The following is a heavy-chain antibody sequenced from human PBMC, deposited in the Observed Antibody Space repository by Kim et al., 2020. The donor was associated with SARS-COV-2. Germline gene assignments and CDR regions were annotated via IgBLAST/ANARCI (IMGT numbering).Heavy chain of an antibody. D-gene: IGHD4-17*01. CDR2: IYYSGST. V-gene: IGHV4-59*13. CDR1: RGSISSYY. CDR3: ARRGPYGDYED. Sequence: SETLSLTCTVSRGSISSYYWSWIRQPPGKGLEWIGYIYYSGSTNYNPSLKSRVTISVDTSKNQFSLKLSSVTAADTAVYYCARRGPYGDYEDWGQGTLVTVSS. J-gene: IGHJ4*02.